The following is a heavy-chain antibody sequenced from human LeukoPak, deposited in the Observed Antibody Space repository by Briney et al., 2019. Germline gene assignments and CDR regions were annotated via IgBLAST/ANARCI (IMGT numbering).Heavy chain of an antibody. CDR3: ARGKPGGGLTPGSFQH. D-gene: IGHD3/OR15-3a*01. CDR2: IYYSGST. Sequence: SETLSLTCTVSGGSISSYYWSWIRQPPGKGLEWIGYIYYSGSTNYNPSLKSRVTISVDTSKNQFSLKLSSVTAADTAVYYCARGKPGGGLTPGSFQHWGQGTLVTVSS. CDR1: GGSISSYY. V-gene: IGHV4-59*01. J-gene: IGHJ1*01.